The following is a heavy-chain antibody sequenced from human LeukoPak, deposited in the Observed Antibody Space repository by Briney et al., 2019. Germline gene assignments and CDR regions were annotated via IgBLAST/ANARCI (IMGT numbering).Heavy chain of an antibody. V-gene: IGHV1-69*13. CDR3: ARVGIVGARNPFDY. Sequence: SVKVSCKASGGTFSSYAISWVRQAPGQGLEWMGGIIPIFGTANYAQKFQGRVTITADESTSTAYMELSSLRSDDTAVYYCARVGIVGARNPFDYWGQGTLVTVSS. J-gene: IGHJ4*02. CDR2: IIPIFGTA. CDR1: GGTFSSYA. D-gene: IGHD1-26*01.